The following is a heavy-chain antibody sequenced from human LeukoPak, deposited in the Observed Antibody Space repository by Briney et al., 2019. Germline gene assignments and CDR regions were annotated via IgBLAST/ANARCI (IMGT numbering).Heavy chain of an antibody. CDR1: GFTFSSYL. D-gene: IGHD5-18*01. CDR2: IKQEGSEK. CDR3: VAVSSKITADHHY. V-gene: IGHV3-7*01. J-gene: IGHJ4*02. Sequence: GGSLRLSCAASGFTFSSYLMNWGRQAPGKGLEWVANIKQEGSEKYYVDSVKSAVTISRDNAKNSLDLQMNSVRAEDTAIYHCVAVSSKITADHHYRGQGTLVTVSS.